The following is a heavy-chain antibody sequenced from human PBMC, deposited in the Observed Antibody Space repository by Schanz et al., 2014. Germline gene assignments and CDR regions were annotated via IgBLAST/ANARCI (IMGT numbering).Heavy chain of an antibody. D-gene: IGHD3-10*01. CDR2: ISGSSRTI. J-gene: IGHJ6*03. Sequence: EVQLVESGGGLIQPGGSLRLSCAASGFGFSSYSMNWVRQAPGKGLEWVSYISGSSRTIYYADSMKGRFTVSRDNAENALYLQMNSLRPEDTALYYCAKGSRSGSKVMDVWGKGTTVTVSS. CDR1: GFGFSSYS. V-gene: IGHV3-48*01. CDR3: AKGSRSGSKVMDV.